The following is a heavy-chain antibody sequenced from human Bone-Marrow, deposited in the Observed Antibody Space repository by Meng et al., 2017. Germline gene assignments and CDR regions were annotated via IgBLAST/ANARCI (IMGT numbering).Heavy chain of an antibody. CDR3: ARHRDGCGWFDP. J-gene: IGHJ5*02. CDR2: MYHSGST. Sequence: QVQLQESGPGPVKPSGTLSLTCAVSGGSISSSNWWNRVRQPPGMGLEWIGEMYHSGSTSYNPSLKSRSSISGDKSKNQCSLKLSSVTAAETAVYYCARHRDGCGWFDPWGQGTLVTVSS. CDR1: GGSISSSNW. D-gene: IGHD5-24*01. V-gene: IGHV4-4*02.